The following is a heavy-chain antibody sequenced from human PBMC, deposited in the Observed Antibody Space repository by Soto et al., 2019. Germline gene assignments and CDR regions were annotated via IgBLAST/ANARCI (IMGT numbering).Heavy chain of an antibody. V-gene: IGHV3-23*01. CDR2: TSSSRGST. Sequence: EGSLSLSCAAFGFTFRSYAMSWLRRAPGKGLEWVSGTSSSRGSTYYADSVKGRFTISRDNPKNTLYLQMNSLRAEDTAVYYCARYCSGSRCSPVLYWGQGTLVTVSS. CDR1: GFTFRSYA. D-gene: IGHD2-15*01. CDR3: ARYCSGSRCSPVLY. J-gene: IGHJ4*02.